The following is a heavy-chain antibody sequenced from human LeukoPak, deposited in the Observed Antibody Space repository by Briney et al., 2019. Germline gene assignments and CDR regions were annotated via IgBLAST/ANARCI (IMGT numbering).Heavy chain of an antibody. CDR3: AKLLYYYDSSGYTNDAFDI. D-gene: IGHD3-22*01. J-gene: IGHJ3*02. CDR2: ISYDGSNK. Sequence: GGSLRLSCAASGFTFSSYGMHWVRQAPGRGLEWVAVISYDGSNKYYADSVKGRFTISRDNSKNTLYLQMNSLRAEDTAVYYCAKLLYYYDSSGYTNDAFDIWGQGTMVTVSS. V-gene: IGHV3-30*18. CDR1: GFTFSSYG.